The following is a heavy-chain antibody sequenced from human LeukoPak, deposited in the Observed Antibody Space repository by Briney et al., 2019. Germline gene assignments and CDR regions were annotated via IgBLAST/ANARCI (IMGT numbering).Heavy chain of an antibody. D-gene: IGHD2-2*02. CDR3: ARAKRFCSSTSCYSYFDY. CDR2: IYYSGST. J-gene: IGHJ4*02. V-gene: IGHV4-39*07. CDR1: GGSISSSSYY. Sequence: PSETLSLTCTVSGGSISSSSYYWGWIRQPPGKGLEWIGSIYYSGSTYYNPSLKSRVTISVDTSKNQFSLKLSSVTAADTAVYYCARAKRFCSSTSCYSYFDYWGQGTLVTVSS.